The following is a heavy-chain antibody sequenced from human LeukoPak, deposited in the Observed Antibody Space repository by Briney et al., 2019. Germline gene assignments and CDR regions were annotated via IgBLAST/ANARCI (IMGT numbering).Heavy chain of an antibody. CDR3: AKEGSYYDSSGYNYYYGMDV. V-gene: IGHV3-30*18. J-gene: IGHJ6*02. D-gene: IGHD3-22*01. CDR2: ISYDGSNK. Sequence: PGRSLRLSCAASGLTFSSYGMHWVRQAPGKGLEWVAVISYDGSNKYYADSVKGRFTISRDNSKNTLYLQMNSLRAEDTAVYYCAKEGSYYDSSGYNYYYGMDVWGQGTTVTVSS. CDR1: GLTFSSYG.